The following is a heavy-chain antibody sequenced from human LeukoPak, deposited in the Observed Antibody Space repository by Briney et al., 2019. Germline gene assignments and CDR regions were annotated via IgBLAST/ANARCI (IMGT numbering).Heavy chain of an antibody. D-gene: IGHD4-23*01. J-gene: IGHJ4*02. V-gene: IGHV4-34*01. CDR2: INHSGST. Sequence: SETLSLTCAVYGGSFSGDYWSWIRQPPGKGLEWIGEINHSGSTSYNPSLKSRVTISLDTSKKHFSLMLTSVTAADTAVYYCARLLRWPNYYFDYWGQGILVTVSS. CDR1: GGSFSGDY. CDR3: ARLLRWPNYYFDY.